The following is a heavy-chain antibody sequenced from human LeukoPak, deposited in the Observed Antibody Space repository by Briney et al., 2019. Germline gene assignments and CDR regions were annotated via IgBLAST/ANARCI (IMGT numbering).Heavy chain of an antibody. Sequence: PSGTLSLTCAVSGGSISSSNWWSWVRQPPGKGLEWIGEIYHSGSTNFNPSLKSRITISVDKSKNQFSLKLSSVTAADTAIYYCAREGYSGSRMIDYWGQGTLVTVSS. CDR2: IYHSGST. V-gene: IGHV4-4*02. CDR1: GGSISSSNW. CDR3: AREGYSGSRMIDY. D-gene: IGHD1-26*01. J-gene: IGHJ4*02.